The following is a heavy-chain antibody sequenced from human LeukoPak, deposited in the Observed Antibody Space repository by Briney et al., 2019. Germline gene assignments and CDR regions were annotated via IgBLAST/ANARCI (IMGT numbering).Heavy chain of an antibody. CDR3: ARLWFGERPPDY. D-gene: IGHD3-10*01. J-gene: IGHJ4*02. Sequence: SETLSLTCTVSGASISSSSYYWGWIRQPPGRGLEWIGSIYYSGSTYYNPSLKSRVTISVDTSKKQFSLKLSPVTAADTAVYYCARLWFGERPPDYWGQGTPVTVSS. CDR2: IYYSGST. V-gene: IGHV4-39*07. CDR1: GASISSSSYY.